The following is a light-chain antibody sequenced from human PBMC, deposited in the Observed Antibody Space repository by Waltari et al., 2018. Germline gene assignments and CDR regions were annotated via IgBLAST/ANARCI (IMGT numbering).Light chain of an antibody. CDR3: QQDYSLPLT. V-gene: IGKV1-27*01. Sequence: DIQVTQSPTSLSASVGDRVTVTCRASQGIDKELSWYQQRLGEAPRLLIYVASTLQTGVSSRFSGSGFGTDFTLTISSLQPEDVATYFCQQDYSLPLTFGGGTKVEI. J-gene: IGKJ4*01. CDR1: QGIDKE. CDR2: VAS.